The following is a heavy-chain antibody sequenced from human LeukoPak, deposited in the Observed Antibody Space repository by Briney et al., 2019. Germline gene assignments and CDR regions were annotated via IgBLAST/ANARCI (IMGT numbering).Heavy chain of an antibody. CDR3: TRSPPPGATAYGVVDL. CDR1: GGSISSSNW. J-gene: IGHJ4*02. Sequence: SETLSLTCAVSGGSISSSNWWSWVRQPPGKGLEWIGEIYHSGSTNYNPSLKSRVTISVDKSKNQFSLKLSSVTAADTAVYYCTRSPPPGATAYGVVDLWGQGTLVTVSS. CDR2: IYHSGST. V-gene: IGHV4-4*02. D-gene: IGHD3-16*01.